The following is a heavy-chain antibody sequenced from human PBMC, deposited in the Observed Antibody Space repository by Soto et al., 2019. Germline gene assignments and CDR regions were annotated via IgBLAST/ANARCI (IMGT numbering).Heavy chain of an antibody. D-gene: IGHD3-22*01. V-gene: IGHV4-34*01. CDR1: GGSFSGYY. J-gene: IGHJ4*02. Sequence: ESLCRTCAVYGGSFSGYYWSWIRQPPGTGLEWIGEINHSGSTNYNPSLKSRVTISVDTSKNQYSLKLSSVTDAATAVYYSARGLKGFDSSGYYYYFDYWGQGTLVTVYS. CDR2: INHSGST. CDR3: ARGLKGFDSSGYYYYFDY.